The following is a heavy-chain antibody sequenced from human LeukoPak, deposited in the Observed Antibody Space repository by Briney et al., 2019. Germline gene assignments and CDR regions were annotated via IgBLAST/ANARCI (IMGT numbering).Heavy chain of an antibody. CDR1: GFTFSRYD. CDR2: IDTAGDT. CDR3: ARVAPAGKGFDY. Sequence: GGSLRLSCAASGFTFSRYDMHWVRQATGKGLEWVSAIDTAGDTYYPGSVKGRFTISRENAKNSLYLQMNSLRAGDTAVYYCARVAPAGKGFDYWDQGTLVTVSS. D-gene: IGHD6-13*01. V-gene: IGHV3-13*01. J-gene: IGHJ4*02.